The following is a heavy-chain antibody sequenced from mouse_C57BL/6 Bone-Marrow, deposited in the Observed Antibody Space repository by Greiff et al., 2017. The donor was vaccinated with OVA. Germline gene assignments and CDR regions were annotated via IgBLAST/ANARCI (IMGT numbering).Heavy chain of an antibody. CDR2: ISYDGSN. CDR1: GYSITSGYY. J-gene: IGHJ3*01. CDR3: ANSYYYGSSDWFAY. Sequence: EVKLLESGPGLVKPSQSLSLTCSVTGYSITSGYYWNWIRQFPGNKLEWMGYISYDGSNNYNPSLKNRISITRDTSKNQFFLKLNSVTTEDTATYYCANSYYYGSSDWFAYWGQGTLVTVSA. D-gene: IGHD1-1*01. V-gene: IGHV3-6*01.